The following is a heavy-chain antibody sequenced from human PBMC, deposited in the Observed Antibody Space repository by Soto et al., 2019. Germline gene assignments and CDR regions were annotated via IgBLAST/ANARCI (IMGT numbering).Heavy chain of an antibody. CDR2: IIPIFGTA. V-gene: IGHV1-69*13. Sequence: SVKVSCKASGGTFSSYAISWVRQAPGQGLEWMGGIIPIFGTANYAQKFQGRVTITADESTSTAYMELSSLRSEDTAVYYCARDGYSSSWPDAFDIWGQGTMVTVSS. CDR3: ARDGYSSSWPDAFDI. D-gene: IGHD6-13*01. J-gene: IGHJ3*02. CDR1: GGTFSSYA.